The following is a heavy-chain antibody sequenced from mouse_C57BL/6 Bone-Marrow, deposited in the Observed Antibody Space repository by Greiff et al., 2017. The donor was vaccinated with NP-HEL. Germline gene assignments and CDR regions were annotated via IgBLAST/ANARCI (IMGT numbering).Heavy chain of an antibody. CDR1: GFTFSSYA. V-gene: IGHV5-4*01. CDR3: ARVYDYDFDY. CDR2: ISDGGSYT. J-gene: IGHJ3*01. D-gene: IGHD2-4*01. Sequence: QGVESGGGLVKPGGSLKLSCAASGFTFSSYAMSWVRQTPEKRLEWVATISDGGSYTYYPDNVKGRFTISRDNAKNNLYLQMSHLKSEDTAMYYCARVYDYDFDYWGQGTLVTVSA.